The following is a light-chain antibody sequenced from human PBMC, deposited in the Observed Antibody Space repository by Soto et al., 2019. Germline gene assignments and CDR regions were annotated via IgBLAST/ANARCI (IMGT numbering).Light chain of an antibody. Sequence: QLVLTQPTSASGTPGQRVTISCSGSSSNIGSNPVSWYQHLPGTAPKVLIFTNNQRPSGVPDRVSGSKSGTSASLAISGLRSEDEAHYYCAAWDDSLEGVVLGGGTKLTVL. CDR3: AAWDDSLEGVV. V-gene: IGLV1-44*01. J-gene: IGLJ3*02. CDR1: SSNIGSNP. CDR2: TNN.